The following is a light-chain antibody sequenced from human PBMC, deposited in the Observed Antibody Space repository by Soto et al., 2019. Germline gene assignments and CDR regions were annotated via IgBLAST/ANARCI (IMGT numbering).Light chain of an antibody. J-gene: IGKJ2*01. Sequence: DIQMTQSPSSLSASVGDRVTITCRASQSISTYLNWYQQKPGKAPNLLIYAASTLHSGVPSRFSGSGSGTDFTLTISSLQPEDFATYHCQQSYSTPHTVGQGTKLESK. CDR3: QQSYSTPHT. CDR1: QSISTY. V-gene: IGKV1-39*01. CDR2: AAS.